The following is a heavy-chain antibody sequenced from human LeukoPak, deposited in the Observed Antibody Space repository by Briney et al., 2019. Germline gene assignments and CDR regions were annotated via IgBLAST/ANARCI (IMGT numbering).Heavy chain of an antibody. Sequence: GGSLRLSCSASGFTFSSYAMHWVRQAPGQGLEYVSAISSNGGSTYYADSVKGRFTISRDNSKNTLYLQMSGLRAEDTAVYYCVTGSSSSGYWEHWFDPWGQGTLVTVSS. J-gene: IGHJ5*02. CDR1: GFTFSSYA. D-gene: IGHD6-13*01. V-gene: IGHV3-64D*06. CDR3: VTGSSSSGYWEHWFDP. CDR2: ISSNGGST.